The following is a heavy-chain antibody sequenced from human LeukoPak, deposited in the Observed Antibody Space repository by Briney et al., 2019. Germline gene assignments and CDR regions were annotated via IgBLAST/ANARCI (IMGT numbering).Heavy chain of an antibody. CDR1: GLAFSAYK. D-gene: IGHD2-15*01. V-gene: IGHV3-74*01. J-gene: IGHJ4*02. CDR2: ISTDGYTT. CDR3: VVGGSPGY. Sequence: SGGSMRLSCAAPGLAFSAYKMHWVRQAPRKGLVWVSRISTDGYTTDYADFVQGRFTASRDNTKNTWSLEMNSLRAEDTAVYYCVVGGSPGYWGQGTLVTVSS.